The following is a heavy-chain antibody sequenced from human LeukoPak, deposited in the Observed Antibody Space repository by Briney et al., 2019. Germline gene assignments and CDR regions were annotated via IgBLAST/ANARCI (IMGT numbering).Heavy chain of an antibody. D-gene: IGHD3-22*01. CDR1: GGSISSYY. Sequence: SETLSLTCTVSGGSISSYYWSWIRQPAGKGLEWIGRIYTSGSTNYNPSLKSRVTMSVDTSKNQFSLKLSSVTAADTAVYYCARDRRDSSGYYYRRDNWFDPWGQGTLVTVSS. V-gene: IGHV4-4*07. CDR2: IYTSGST. CDR3: ARDRRDSSGYYYRRDNWFDP. J-gene: IGHJ5*02.